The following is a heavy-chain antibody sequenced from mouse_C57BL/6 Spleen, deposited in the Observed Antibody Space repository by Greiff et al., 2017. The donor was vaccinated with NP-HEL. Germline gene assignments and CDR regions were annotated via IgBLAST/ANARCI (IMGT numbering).Heavy chain of an antibody. J-gene: IGHJ4*01. CDR1: GFTFSSYA. V-gene: IGHV5-4*01. CDR3: ARDGSSYGDAMDY. Sequence: EVNVVESGGGLVKPGGSLKLSCAASGFTFSSYAMSWVRQTPEKRLEWVATISDGGSYTYYPDNVKGRFTISRDNAKNNLYLQMSHLKSEDTAMYYCARDGSSYGDAMDYWGQGTSVTVSS. D-gene: IGHD1-1*01. CDR2: ISDGGSYT.